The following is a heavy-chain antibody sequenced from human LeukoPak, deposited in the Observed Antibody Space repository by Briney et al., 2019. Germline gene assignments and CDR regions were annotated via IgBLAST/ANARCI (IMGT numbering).Heavy chain of an antibody. CDR1: GGSISSSSYY. J-gene: IGHJ5*02. CDR3: ARGHFWRRKFDP. CDR2: INHGGST. V-gene: IGHV4-39*07. D-gene: IGHD3-3*01. Sequence: PSETLSLTCTISGGSISSSSYYWGWIRQPPGKGLEWIGEINHGGSTNYNPSLKSRVTISVDTSKNQFSLKLSSVTATDTAVYYCARGHFWRRKFDPWGQGTLVTVSS.